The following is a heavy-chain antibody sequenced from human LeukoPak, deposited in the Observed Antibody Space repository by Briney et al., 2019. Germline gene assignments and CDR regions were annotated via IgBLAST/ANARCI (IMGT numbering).Heavy chain of an antibody. J-gene: IGHJ4*02. CDR3: ARADMSSGYTPNDY. CDR1: GYTFTDYY. V-gene: IGHV1-2*02. D-gene: IGHD3-22*01. CDR2: INPNSGGT. Sequence: ASVKVSCKASGYTFTDYYIHWVRLAPGPGRWWMGWINPNSGGTSYAQNFQGRVTMTRDTSISTAYMELSRLRSDDTAVYYCARADMSSGYTPNDYWGQGTLVTVSS.